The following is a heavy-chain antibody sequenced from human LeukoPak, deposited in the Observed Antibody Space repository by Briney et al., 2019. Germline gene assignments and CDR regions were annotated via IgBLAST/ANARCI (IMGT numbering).Heavy chain of an antibody. CDR2: IKSKTDGGTT. CDR3: TTVIYDFWSSYLVVYFDY. CDR1: GFTFSNAW. V-gene: IGHV3-15*01. D-gene: IGHD3-3*01. Sequence: MTGGSLRLSCAASGFTFSNAWMSWVRQAPGKGLEWVGRIKSKTDGGTTDYAAPVKGRFTISRDDSKNTLYLQMNSLKTEDTAVYYCTTVIYDFWSSYLVVYFDYWGQGTLVTVSS. J-gene: IGHJ4*02.